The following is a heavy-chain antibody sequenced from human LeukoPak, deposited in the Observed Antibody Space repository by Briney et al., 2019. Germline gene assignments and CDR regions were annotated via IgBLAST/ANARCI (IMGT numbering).Heavy chain of an antibody. J-gene: IGHJ4*02. CDR3: ARLWDVDTATGTLNLDY. Sequence: GEALRISSKGSGYIFTSYWITWVRQMPGKGVEWMGRIDPSDSYTTYTPSFQGHVTISADNYITPAYLQWSSLNASDTAMYYGARLWDVDTATGTLNLDYWGQGTLVTVSS. D-gene: IGHD5-18*01. V-gene: IGHV5-10-1*01. CDR1: GYIFTSYW. CDR2: IDPSDSYT.